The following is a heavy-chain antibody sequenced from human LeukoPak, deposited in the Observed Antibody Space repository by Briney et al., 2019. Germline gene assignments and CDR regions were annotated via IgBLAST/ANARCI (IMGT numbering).Heavy chain of an antibody. CDR1: GGSISSNNYY. V-gene: IGHV4-39*07. Sequence: SETLSLTCTVSGGSISSNNYYWGWIRQPPGKGLEWIGSIHYSGNTYYNPSLKSRVTISLDTSKNQFSLQLRSVTAADTAVYYCARRGAMVRGPAYHFDHWGQGVLVTVSS. D-gene: IGHD3-10*01. CDR3: ARRGAMVRGPAYHFDH. CDR2: IHYSGNT. J-gene: IGHJ4*02.